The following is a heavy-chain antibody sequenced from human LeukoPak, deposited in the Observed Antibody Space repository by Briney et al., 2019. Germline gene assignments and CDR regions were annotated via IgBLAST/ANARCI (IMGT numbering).Heavy chain of an antibody. J-gene: IGHJ3*02. CDR1: GFSFSSYG. CDR3: VRPNGDYARGGLEI. Sequence: SGGSLRLSYAASGFSFSSYGIHWVRQAPGKGLDWVAVIWYDGNSQYYADSVKGRFIISRDNSKNTVYLQMNSLTAEDTAIYYCVRPNGDYARGGLEIWGQGTVVTVSS. CDR2: IWYDGNSQ. V-gene: IGHV3-33*08. D-gene: IGHD4-17*01.